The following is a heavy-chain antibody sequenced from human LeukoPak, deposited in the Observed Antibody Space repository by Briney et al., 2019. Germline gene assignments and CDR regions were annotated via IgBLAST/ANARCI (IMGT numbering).Heavy chain of an antibody. CDR1: GITFKNAR. V-gene: IGHV3-73*01. D-gene: IGHD1-26*01. CDR3: TRQVGAEPFDY. CDR2: IRSKANSYAT. J-gene: IGHJ4*02. Sequence: GGSLRLSCAASGITFKNARMSWVRQASGKGLEWVGRIRSKANSYATAYAASVKGRFTISRDDSKNTAYLQMNSLKTEDTAVYYCTRQVGAEPFDYWGQGTLVTVSS.